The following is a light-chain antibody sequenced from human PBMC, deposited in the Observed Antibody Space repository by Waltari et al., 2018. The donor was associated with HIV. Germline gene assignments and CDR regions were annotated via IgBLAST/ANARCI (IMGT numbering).Light chain of an antibody. J-gene: IGLJ3*02. CDR3: SSCAGSNNGV. CDR2: EVS. CDR1: SSAVGGYNY. V-gene: IGLV2-8*01. Sequence: QSALTQPPSASGSPGQSVTISCTGTSSAVGGYNYVSWYQQHPGKAPKRMIYEVSKWPSGVPDRFSGPKSGNTASLTVSGLQAEYEADYYCSSCAGSNNGVFGGGTKLTVL.